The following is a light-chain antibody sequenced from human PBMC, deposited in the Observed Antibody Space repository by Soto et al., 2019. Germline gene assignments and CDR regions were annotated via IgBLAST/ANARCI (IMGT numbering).Light chain of an antibody. CDR2: GVK. CDR3: SSYTTSYFYV. CDR1: GRDIGAYDY. J-gene: IGLJ1*01. Sequence: QSVLTQPASVSGSPGQSITISCTGSGRDIGAYDYVSWYQQHPGKAPKLLSYGVKNRPSGVSYRFSASKSAFTASLTISGLQAGDEAHYYCSSYTTSYFYVFGPGTKVTVL. V-gene: IGLV2-14*01.